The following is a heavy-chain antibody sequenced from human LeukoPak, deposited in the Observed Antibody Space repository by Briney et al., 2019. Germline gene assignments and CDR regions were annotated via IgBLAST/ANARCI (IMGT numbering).Heavy chain of an antibody. CDR3: ARVGYTVPDY. CDR2: ISGSGGST. Sequence: GGSLRLSCAASGFTFSSYAMSWVRQAPGKGLEWVSAISGSGGSTYFAGSVKGRFTISRDNAKNTLYLQMNSLRAEDTAVYYCARVGYTVPDYWGQGTLVTVSS. J-gene: IGHJ4*02. D-gene: IGHD4-11*01. CDR1: GFTFSSYA. V-gene: IGHV3-23*01.